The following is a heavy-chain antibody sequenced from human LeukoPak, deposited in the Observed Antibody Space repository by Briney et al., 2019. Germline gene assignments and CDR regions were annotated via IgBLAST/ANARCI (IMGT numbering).Heavy chain of an antibody. CDR3: AKDSPFVVVTAIPLGIDY. CDR1: GFTFSSYG. D-gene: IGHD2-21*02. J-gene: IGHJ4*02. V-gene: IGHV3-30*02. Sequence: GGSLRLSCAASGFTFSSYGMHWVRQAPGKGLEWVAFIRYDGSNKYYADSVKGRFTISRDNSKNTLYLQMNSLRAEDTAVYYCAKDSPFVVVTAIPLGIDYWGQGTLVTVSS. CDR2: IRYDGSNK.